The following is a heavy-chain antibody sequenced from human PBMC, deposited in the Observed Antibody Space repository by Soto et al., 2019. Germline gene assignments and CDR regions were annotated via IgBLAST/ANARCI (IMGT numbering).Heavy chain of an antibody. CDR2: ILNDGSNE. D-gene: IGHD4-17*01. J-gene: IGHJ4*02. V-gene: IGHV3-33*01. CDR3: ARDDDFDDNGLDY. Sequence: VQLVESGGGVVQPGTSLRLSCAASGFTFSRFGMHWVRQAPGKGLEWVGVILNDGSNEKYADSVKGRFTISRDNSKNTLYLQMNSLRAEDTAVYYCARDDDFDDNGLDYWGQGTLVTVSS. CDR1: GFTFSRFG.